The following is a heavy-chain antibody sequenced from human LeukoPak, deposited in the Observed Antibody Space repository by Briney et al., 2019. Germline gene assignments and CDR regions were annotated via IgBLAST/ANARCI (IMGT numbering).Heavy chain of an antibody. J-gene: IGHJ4*02. Sequence: GGSLRLSCAASGFTFDDYAMHWVRQAPGKGLEWVSFISWNSGSIGYADSVKGRFTISRDNAKNSLYLQMNSLRAEDTAVYYCVRRRNDFDYWGQGTLVTVSS. CDR1: GFTFDDYA. CDR3: VRRRNDFDY. CDR2: ISWNSGSI. D-gene: IGHD1-1*01. V-gene: IGHV3-9*01.